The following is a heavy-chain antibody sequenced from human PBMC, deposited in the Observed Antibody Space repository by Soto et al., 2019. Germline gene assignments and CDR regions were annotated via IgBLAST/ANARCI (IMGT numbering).Heavy chain of an antibody. V-gene: IGHV4-39*01. D-gene: IGHD4-17*01. CDR2: IYYSGST. CDR1: GGSISSSSYY. Sequence: SETLSLTCTVSGGSISSSSYYWGWIRQPPGKGLEWIGIIYYSGSTYYNPSLKSRVTISVDTSKNQFSLKLSSVTAADTAVYYCARLLDYGIWYLDLWGRGTLVTVSS. CDR3: ARLLDYGIWYLDL. J-gene: IGHJ2*01.